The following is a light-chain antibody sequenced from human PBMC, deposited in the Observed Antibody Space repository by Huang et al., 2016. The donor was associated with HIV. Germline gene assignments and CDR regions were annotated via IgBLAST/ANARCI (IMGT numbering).Light chain of an antibody. J-gene: IGKJ3*01. CDR2: LGS. V-gene: IGKV2-28*01. CDR1: QSLLHSNGYNY. CDR3: MQVLQTPLT. Sequence: DIVMTQSPLSLPVTPGEPASISCRSSQSLLHSNGYNYLDWYLQKPGQSPPLLIYLGSNRDSGVPDRVSGSGSGTDFTLKISRVEAEDVGVYYCMQVLQTPLTFGPGTKVDIK.